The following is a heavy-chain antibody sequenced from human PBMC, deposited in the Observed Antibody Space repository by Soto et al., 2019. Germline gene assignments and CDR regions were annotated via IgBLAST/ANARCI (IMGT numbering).Heavy chain of an antibody. D-gene: IGHD2-15*01. Sequence: ASVKVSCKVSGYTLTELSMHWVRQPPGKGLEWMGGFDPEDAETIYARRFQGRVTMTEDTSADTAYMELSSLRSEDTAVYYCAAGVVPYGMDVWGQGTTVTASS. J-gene: IGHJ6*02. V-gene: IGHV1-24*01. CDR1: GYTLTELS. CDR2: FDPEDAET. CDR3: AAGVVPYGMDV.